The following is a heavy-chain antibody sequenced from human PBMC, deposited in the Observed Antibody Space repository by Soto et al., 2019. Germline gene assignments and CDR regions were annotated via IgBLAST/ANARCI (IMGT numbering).Heavy chain of an antibody. J-gene: IGHJ4*02. V-gene: IGHV4-31*03. CDR2: IYYSGRT. Sequence: QVQLQESGPGLVKPSQTLSLTCTVSGGSLSSGGYYWSWIRQHPGKGLEWSGYIYYSGRTYYKPSLQRGVTMSIDTSKNYFSLNRRSVTVADTAVYYCAREGEYGDYVVDYWGRGTLVTVSS. CDR3: AREGEYGDYVVDY. CDR1: GGSLSSGGYY. D-gene: IGHD4-17*01.